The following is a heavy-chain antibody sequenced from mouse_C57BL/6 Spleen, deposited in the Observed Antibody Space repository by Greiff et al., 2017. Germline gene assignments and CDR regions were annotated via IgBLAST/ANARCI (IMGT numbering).Heavy chain of an antibody. Sequence: QVQLKESGAELARPGASVKLSCKASGYTFTSYGISWVKQRTGQGLEWIGEIYPRSGNTYYNEKFKGKATLTADKSSSTAYMELRSLTSEDSAIYFCASRTAQAYAMDYWGQGTSVTVSS. J-gene: IGHJ4*01. V-gene: IGHV1-81*01. CDR1: GYTFTSYG. CDR3: ASRTAQAYAMDY. CDR2: IYPRSGNT. D-gene: IGHD3-2*02.